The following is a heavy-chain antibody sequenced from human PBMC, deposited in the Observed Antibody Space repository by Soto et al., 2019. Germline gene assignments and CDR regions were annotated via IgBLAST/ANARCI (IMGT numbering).Heavy chain of an antibody. V-gene: IGHV3-23*01. CDR1: GFTFSSYA. D-gene: IGHD2-15*01. CDR3: AKDRTGYCSGGSFYSSAFDI. J-gene: IGHJ3*02. CDR2: ISGSGGST. Sequence: GGSLRLSCAASGFTFSSYAMSWVRQAPGKGLEWVSAISGSGGSTYYADSVKGRFTISRDNSKNTLYLQMNSLRAEDTAVYYCAKDRTGYCSGGSFYSSAFDIWGQGTMVTVSS.